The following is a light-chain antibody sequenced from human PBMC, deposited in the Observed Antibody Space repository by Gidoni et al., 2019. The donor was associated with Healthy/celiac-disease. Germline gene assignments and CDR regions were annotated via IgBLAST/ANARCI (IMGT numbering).Light chain of an antibody. CDR2: WAS. CDR1: QSVLYSSNNDNY. CDR3: QQYYSTPPT. J-gene: IGKJ2*01. V-gene: IGKV4-1*01. Sequence: DIVMTQSPDSLAVSLGERATINCKSSQSVLYSSNNDNYLAWYQQKPGQPPKRLIYWASTRESGVPDRCSGSGSGTDFNLTISSLQAEDVAVYYCQQYYSTPPTFGQGTKLEIK.